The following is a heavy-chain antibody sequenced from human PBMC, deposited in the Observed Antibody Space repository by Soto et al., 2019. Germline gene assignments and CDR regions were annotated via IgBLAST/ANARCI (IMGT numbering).Heavy chain of an antibody. CDR1: GFTFSSYA. D-gene: IGHD3-22*01. V-gene: IGHV3-30-3*01. J-gene: IGHJ4*02. CDR3: ASDSSGYYTPFDY. Sequence: GGSLRLSCAASGFTFSSYAMHWVRQAPGKGLERVAVISYDGSNKYYADSVKGRFTISRDNSKNTLYLQMNSLRAEDTAVYYCASDSSGYYTPFDYWGQGTLVTVSS. CDR2: ISYDGSNK.